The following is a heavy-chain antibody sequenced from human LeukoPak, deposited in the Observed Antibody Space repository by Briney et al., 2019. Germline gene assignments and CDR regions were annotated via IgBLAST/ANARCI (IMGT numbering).Heavy chain of an antibody. CDR2: MYHSGST. V-gene: IGHV4-38-2*02. CDR1: GYSISSGYY. CDR3: ARGVTPFDY. J-gene: IGHJ4*02. Sequence: SETLSLTCTVSGYSISSGYYWGWIRQPPGKGLEWIGSMYHSGSTYYNPSLKSRVTISADTSKNQFSLKLSSVTAADTAVYYCARGVTPFDYWGQGTLVTVSS. D-gene: IGHD2-21*02.